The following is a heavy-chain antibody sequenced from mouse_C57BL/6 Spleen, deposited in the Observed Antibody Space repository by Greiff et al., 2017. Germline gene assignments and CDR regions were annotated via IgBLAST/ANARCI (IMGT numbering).Heavy chain of an antibody. J-gene: IGHJ2*01. CDR2: IYPGSGST. Sequence: QVHVKQSGAELVKPGASVKMSCKASGYTFTSYWITWVKQRPGQGLEWIGDIYPGSGSTNYNEKFKSKATLTVDTSSSTAYMQLSSLTSEDSAVYYCVRHFDDWGQGTTLTVSS. CDR1: GYTFTSYW. CDR3: VRHFDD. V-gene: IGHV1-55*01.